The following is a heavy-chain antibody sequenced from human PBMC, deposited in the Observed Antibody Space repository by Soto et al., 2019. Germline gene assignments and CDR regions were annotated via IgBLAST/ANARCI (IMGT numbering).Heavy chain of an antibody. CDR3: ATRMVRGVPYYYYGMDV. Sequence: SVKVSCKASGGTFSSYAISWVRQAPGQGLEWMGGIIPIFGTANYAQKSQGRVTITADESTSTAYMELSSLRSEDTAVYYCATRMVRGVPYYYYGMDVWGQGTTVTVSS. D-gene: IGHD3-10*01. J-gene: IGHJ6*02. CDR2: IIPIFGTA. V-gene: IGHV1-69*13. CDR1: GGTFSSYA.